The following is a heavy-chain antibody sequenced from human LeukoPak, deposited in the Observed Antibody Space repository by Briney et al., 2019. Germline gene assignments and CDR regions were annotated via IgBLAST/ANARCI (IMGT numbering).Heavy chain of an antibody. V-gene: IGHV1-2*02. J-gene: IGHJ4*02. D-gene: IGHD3-22*01. Sequence: GASVKVSCKASGYTFTGYYMHWVRQAPGQGLEWMGWINPNSGGTNYAQKFQGRVTMTRDTSISTAYMELSRLRSDDTAVYYCARDPGGLYYYDSSGYYSTWGQGTLVTVPS. CDR3: ARDPGGLYYYDSSGYYST. CDR2: INPNSGGT. CDR1: GYTFTGYY.